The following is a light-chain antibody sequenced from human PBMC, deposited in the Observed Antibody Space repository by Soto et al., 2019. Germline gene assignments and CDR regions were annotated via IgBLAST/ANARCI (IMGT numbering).Light chain of an antibody. Sequence: DIQMTQSPASLSASVGDRVTITCKSSQDISNYLNWYQQKPGKAPKLLIYDASNLETGVPSRFSGSGSGTDFTFTISSLQPEDIATYYCQQYENLRTLTFGGGTKLDIK. CDR3: QQYENLRTLT. J-gene: IGKJ4*01. CDR1: QDISNY. CDR2: DAS. V-gene: IGKV1-33*01.